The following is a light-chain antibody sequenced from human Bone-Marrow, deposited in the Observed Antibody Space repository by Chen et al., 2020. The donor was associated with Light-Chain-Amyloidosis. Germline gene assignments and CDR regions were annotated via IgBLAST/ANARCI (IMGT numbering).Light chain of an antibody. CDR3: HVWDSSSDRPV. CDR2: DES. Sequence: SYVLTQQASVSVAPGQPATNACGGNNIGSTSVHWYQQTPGQAPRLVVYDESERPSGIRERLSGSNSGTTAALTISRVEAGDEADYYCHVWDSSSDRPVFGGGTKLTVL. J-gene: IGLJ3*02. CDR1: NIGSTS. V-gene: IGLV3-21*02.